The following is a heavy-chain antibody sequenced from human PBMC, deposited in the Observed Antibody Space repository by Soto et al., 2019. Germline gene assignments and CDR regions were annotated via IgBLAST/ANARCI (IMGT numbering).Heavy chain of an antibody. D-gene: IGHD2-8*01. J-gene: IGHJ4*02. V-gene: IGHV3-30-3*01. CDR3: ARGRPDIVLMVYAQLDY. CDR2: ISYDGSNK. CDR1: GFTFSSYA. Sequence: QVQLVESGGGVVQPGRSLRLSCAASGFTFSSYAMHWVRQAPGKGLEWVAVISYDGSNKYYADSVKGRFTISRDNSKNTLYLQMNSLRAEDTAVYYCARGRPDIVLMVYAQLDYWGQGTLVTVSS.